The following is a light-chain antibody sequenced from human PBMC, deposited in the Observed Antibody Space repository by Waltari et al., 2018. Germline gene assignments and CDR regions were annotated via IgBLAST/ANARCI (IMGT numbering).Light chain of an antibody. J-gene: IGKJ1*01. CDR2: GAS. CDR1: QSVSRT. V-gene: IGKV3-20*01. CDR3: QHYVRLPAT. Sequence: ELVLTQSPGILCLSPGERATLSCRASQSVSRTLAWYQQRPGQAPRLLIYGASSRATGIPDRFSGGGSGTDFSLTISRLEPEDFAVYYCQHYVRLPATFGQGTKVEIK.